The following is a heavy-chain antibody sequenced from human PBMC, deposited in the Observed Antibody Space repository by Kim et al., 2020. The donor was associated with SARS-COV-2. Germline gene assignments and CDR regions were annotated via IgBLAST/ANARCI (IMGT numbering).Heavy chain of an antibody. Sequence: SETLSLTCTVSGDSISGYYWSWIRQPPEKGLEWIGFVSYSGNTEYNPSLKSRVTISVDTSKSQLTLKLSSVTAADTAVYHCARGGFFDVTTYHFDNWGQGTLVTVSS. CDR3: ARGGFFDVTTYHFDN. D-gene: IGHD3-9*01. V-gene: IGHV4-59*08. CDR2: VSYSGNT. J-gene: IGHJ4*02. CDR1: GDSISGYY.